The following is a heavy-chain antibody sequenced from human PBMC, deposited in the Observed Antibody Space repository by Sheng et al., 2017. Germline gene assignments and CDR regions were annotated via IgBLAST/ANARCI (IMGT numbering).Heavy chain of an antibody. D-gene: IGHD6-6*01. J-gene: IGHJ5*02. CDR2: ISYDGSNK. V-gene: IGHV3-30-3*01. Sequence: QVQLVESGGGVVQPGRSLRLSCAASGFTFSSYAMHWVRQAPGKGLEWVAVISYDGSNKYYADSVKGRFTISRDNSKNTLYLQMNSLRAEDTAVYYCARSIAARPGWFDPWGQGTLVTVSS. CDR3: ARSIAARPGWFDP. CDR1: GFTFSSYA.